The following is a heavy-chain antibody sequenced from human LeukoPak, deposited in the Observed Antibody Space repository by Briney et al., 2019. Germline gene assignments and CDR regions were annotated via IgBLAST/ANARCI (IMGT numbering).Heavy chain of an antibody. CDR3: AREREGVVTVLRDWEYSYFYMDV. Sequence: SETLSLTCTVSGDSISSSNCYWGWIRQPPGKGLEWIGSIYFSGGTYYNASLKSRVTISVDTSKNQFSLKLSSVTAADTAVYYCAREREGVVTVLRDWEYSYFYMDVWGKGTTVTISS. CDR1: GDSISSSNCY. J-gene: IGHJ6*03. CDR2: IYFSGGT. V-gene: IGHV4-39*07. D-gene: IGHD2-21*02.